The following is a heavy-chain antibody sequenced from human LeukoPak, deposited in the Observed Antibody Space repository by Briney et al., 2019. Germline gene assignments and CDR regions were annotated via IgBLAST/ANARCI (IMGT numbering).Heavy chain of an antibody. V-gene: IGHV1-2*02. CDR3: ARDLEWELLSQPFDY. CDR2: TNPNSGGT. CDR1: GYTFTGYY. D-gene: IGHD1-26*01. J-gene: IGHJ4*02. Sequence: ASVKVSCKASGYTFTGYYMHWVRQAPGQGLEWMGWTNPNSGGTNYAQKFQGRVTMTRDTSISTAYMELSRLTSDDTAVYYCARDLEWELLSQPFDYWGQGTLVTVSS.